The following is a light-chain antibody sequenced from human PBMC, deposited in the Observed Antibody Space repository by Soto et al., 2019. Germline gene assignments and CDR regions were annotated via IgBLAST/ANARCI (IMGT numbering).Light chain of an antibody. J-gene: IGKJ1*01. CDR3: QQYDSSPRT. V-gene: IGKV3-20*01. CDR1: QSVSSYS. CDR2: GTS. Sequence: EIVLTPSPGTLSLSPGERATLSCRASQSVSSYSLAWYQQKPGQAPRLVMYGTSNRATGIPDRFSGSGSGTDFTLTISRLEPEDFAVYYCQQYDSSPRTFGQGTKVDIK.